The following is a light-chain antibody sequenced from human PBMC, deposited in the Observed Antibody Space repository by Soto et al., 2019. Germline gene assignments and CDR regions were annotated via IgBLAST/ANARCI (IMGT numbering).Light chain of an antibody. CDR3: QQYYKGRT. CDR1: QSVSSS. CDR2: GTS. V-gene: IGKV3-15*01. J-gene: IGKJ1*01. Sequence: EIVMTQSPATLSVSPGERATLSCRASQSVSSSLAWYQQKPGLAPRLLIYGTSTRATGIPARFSGSGSGTEFTLTISSLQSEDFAVYYCQQYYKGRTFGQGTKVEIK.